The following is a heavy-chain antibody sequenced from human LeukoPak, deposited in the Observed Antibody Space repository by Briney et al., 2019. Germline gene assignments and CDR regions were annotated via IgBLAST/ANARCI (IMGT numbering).Heavy chain of an antibody. CDR2: IYPGASDT. CDR3: ARFSVGGTYYPNY. D-gene: IGHD1-26*01. J-gene: IGHJ4*02. V-gene: IGHV5-51*01. CDR1: GYSFTSSW. Sequence: KPGESLKISCQGSGYSFTSSWIGWVRQMPGKGLEWMGIIYPGASDTRYSPSFQGQVTISADKSISTAYLQWSSLKASDTAMYYCARFSVGGTYYPNYWGQGTLVSVSS.